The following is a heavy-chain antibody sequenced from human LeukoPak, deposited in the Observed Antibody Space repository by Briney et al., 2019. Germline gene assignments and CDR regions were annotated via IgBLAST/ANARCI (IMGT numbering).Heavy chain of an antibody. CDR3: ALRLEWLYAFDI. J-gene: IGHJ3*02. CDR1: GFTFSSYA. CDR2: ISYDGSNK. V-gene: IGHV3-30-3*01. Sequence: GGSLRLSCAASGFTFSSYAMHWVRQAPGKGLEWVAVISYDGSNKYYADSVKGRFTISRDNSKNTLYLQMNSLRSEDTAVYYCALRLEWLYAFDIWGQGTMVTVSS. D-gene: IGHD3-3*01.